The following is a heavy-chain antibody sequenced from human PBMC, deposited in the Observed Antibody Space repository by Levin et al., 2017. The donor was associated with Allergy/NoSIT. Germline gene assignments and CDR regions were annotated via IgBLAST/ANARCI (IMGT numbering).Heavy chain of an antibody. CDR1: GFDVDDYA. CDR2: ISWNSGSL. V-gene: IGHV3-9*01. D-gene: IGHD3-16*01. Sequence: SLKISCAASGFDVDDYAMHWVRQAPGKGLEWASGISWNSGSLDYADSVKGRFTISRDSAKNSVHLQMNSLRAEDTALYYCAKEAGGANYFNHWGQGTLVTVSS. J-gene: IGHJ4*02. CDR3: AKEAGGANYFNH.